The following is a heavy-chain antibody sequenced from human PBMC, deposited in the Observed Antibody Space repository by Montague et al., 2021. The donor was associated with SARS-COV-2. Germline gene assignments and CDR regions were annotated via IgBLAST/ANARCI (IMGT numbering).Heavy chain of an antibody. CDR2: INHSGST. D-gene: IGHD3-16*02. V-gene: IGHV4-34*01. CDR3: ARGYDYVWGSYRYLHWFDP. J-gene: IGHJ5*02. CDR1: GGSFSGYY. Sequence: SETLSLTRAVYGGSFSGYYWSWICQPPGKGLEWIGEINHSGSTNYNPSLKSRVTISVDTSKNQFSLKLSSVTAADTAVYYCARGYDYVWGSYRYLHWFDPWGQGTLVTVSS.